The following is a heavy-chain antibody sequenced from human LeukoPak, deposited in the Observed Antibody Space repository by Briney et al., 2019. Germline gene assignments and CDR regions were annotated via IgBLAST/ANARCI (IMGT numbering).Heavy chain of an antibody. CDR1: GYTFTSYG. CDR2: ISAYNGNT. Sequence: ASVKVSCKASGYTFTSYGISWVRQAPGQGLEWMGWISAYNGNTNYAQKLQGRVTMTTDTSTSTAYMELRSLRSDDTAVYYCARVLHYDSSGYYYRGDDYWGQGTLVTVSS. D-gene: IGHD3-22*01. J-gene: IGHJ4*02. CDR3: ARVLHYDSSGYYYRGDDY. V-gene: IGHV1-18*01.